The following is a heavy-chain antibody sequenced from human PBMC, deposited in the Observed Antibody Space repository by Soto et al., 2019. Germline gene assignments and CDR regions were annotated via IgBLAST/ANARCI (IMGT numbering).Heavy chain of an antibody. Sequence: EASVKVSCKASGYTFTSYGISCVRQAPGQGLEWMGWISAYNGNTNYAQKLQGRVTMTTDTSTSTAYMELRSLRSDDTAVYYCAREITIFGVVSVPYYYGMDVWDQGTTVTVSS. V-gene: IGHV1-18*01. D-gene: IGHD3-3*01. CDR3: AREITIFGVVSVPYYYGMDV. CDR1: GYTFTSYG. CDR2: ISAYNGNT. J-gene: IGHJ6*02.